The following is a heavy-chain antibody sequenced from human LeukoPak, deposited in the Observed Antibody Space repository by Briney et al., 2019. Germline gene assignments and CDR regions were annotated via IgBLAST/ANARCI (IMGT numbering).Heavy chain of an antibody. V-gene: IGHV4-39*02. CDR1: GGSISSSSYY. CDR3: ARDGGGNFDYGEGDRIDY. CDR2: IYYSGST. J-gene: IGHJ4*02. D-gene: IGHD4-17*01. Sequence: PSETLSLTCTVSGGSISSSSYYWGWIRQPPGKGLEWIGSIYYSGSTYYNPSLKSRVTISVDTSKNQFSLKLSSVTAADTAVYYCARDGGGNFDYGEGDRIDYWGQGTLVTVSS.